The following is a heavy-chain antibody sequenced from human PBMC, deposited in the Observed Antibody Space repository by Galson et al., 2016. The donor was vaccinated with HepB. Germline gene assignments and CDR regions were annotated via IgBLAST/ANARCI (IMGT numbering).Heavy chain of an antibody. V-gene: IGHV5-51*01. CDR1: GYSFTTYW. CDR3: ARPGDGYNRGYFDY. D-gene: IGHD5-24*01. J-gene: IGHJ4*02. Sequence: QSGAEVKKPGESLKISCKGFGYSFTTYWIGWVRQMPGKGLEWMGIIYPGDSDIKSSPSFQGQVTISADNSISTAYLQWSSLKASDTAIYYCARPGDGYNRGYFDYWGQGTLVTVSS. CDR2: IYPGDSDI.